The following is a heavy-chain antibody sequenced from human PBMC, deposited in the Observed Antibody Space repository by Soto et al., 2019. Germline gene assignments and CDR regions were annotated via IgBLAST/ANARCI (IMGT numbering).Heavy chain of an antibody. CDR1: GGSFRSGSYS. V-gene: IGHV4-61*01. Sequence: SETLSLTCTVSGGSFRSGSYSWSWLRQPPGKGLEWIGYVYHTGRTSYNPSLKSRVSISMDTSKNQFSLNLDSVTAADTVVYCCARDVAYFDSWGQGTLVTVSS. J-gene: IGHJ4*02. CDR3: ARDVAYFDS. CDR2: VYHTGRT.